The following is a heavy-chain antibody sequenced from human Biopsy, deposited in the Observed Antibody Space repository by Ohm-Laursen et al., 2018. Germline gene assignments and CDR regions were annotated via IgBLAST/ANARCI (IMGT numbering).Heavy chain of an antibody. Sequence: GASVKVSCKASGYTFTDYSLHWVRQAPGQGLEWMGRIIPILHVPTYAQSFQGRVTISADKSTSTAYMELSGLRSEDTAVYYCASLEDRTFDKWGQGTLVTVSS. V-gene: IGHV1-69*02. CDR2: IIPILHVP. CDR1: GYTFTDYS. CDR3: ASLEDRTFDK. J-gene: IGHJ4*02.